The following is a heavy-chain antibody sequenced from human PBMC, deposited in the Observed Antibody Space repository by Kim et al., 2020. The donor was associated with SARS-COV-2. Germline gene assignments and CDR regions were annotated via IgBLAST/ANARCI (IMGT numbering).Heavy chain of an antibody. D-gene: IGHD3-22*01. CDR2: IYYSGST. J-gene: IGHJ4*02. CDR1: GGSISSGGYY. Sequence: SETLSLTCTVSGGSISSGGYYWSWIRQHPGKGLEWIGYIYYSGSTYYNPSLKSRVTISVDTSKNQFSLKLSSVTAADTAVYYCARAPGLGTMIVVVTHFAYWGQGTLVTVSS. V-gene: IGHV4-31*03. CDR3: ARAPGLGTMIVVVTHFAY.